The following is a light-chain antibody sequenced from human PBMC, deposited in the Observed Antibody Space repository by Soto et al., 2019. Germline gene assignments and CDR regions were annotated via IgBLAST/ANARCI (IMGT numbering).Light chain of an antibody. CDR3: KHYFSYPYA. CDR1: QSVLTW. Sequence: DIQVTQSPATLSASVGDTVSITCRASQSVLTWLAWYQQKPGKAPNLLIYKASSLRDGVPSRFSGSGSGTDFTLTISSLQPDAFPSYFCKHYFSYPYAFGQGNKLEI. CDR2: KAS. J-gene: IGKJ2*01. V-gene: IGKV1-5*03.